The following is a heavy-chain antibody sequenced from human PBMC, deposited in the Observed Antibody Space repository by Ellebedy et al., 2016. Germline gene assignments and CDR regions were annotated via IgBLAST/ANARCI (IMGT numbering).Heavy chain of an antibody. CDR2: VFHTGTT. V-gene: IGHV4-59*02. D-gene: IGHD1-1*01. CDR1: GGSASSDY. Sequence: SETLSLTCNVSGGSASSDYWNWIRRPPGKGLEWIGYVFHTGTTNYNPSLKSRVTMSVDTSKSQFSLRLTSVTAADTAVYYCAKWNVDWYAFDVWGQGTLVTVSS. CDR3: AKWNVDWYAFDV. J-gene: IGHJ3*01.